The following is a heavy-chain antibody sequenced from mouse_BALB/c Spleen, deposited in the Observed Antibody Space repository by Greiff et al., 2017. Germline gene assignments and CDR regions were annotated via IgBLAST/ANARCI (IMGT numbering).Heavy chain of an antibody. CDR3: ARRRAYYGNYGYAMDY. D-gene: IGHD2-10*01. J-gene: IGHJ4*01. CDR1: GFSLTSYG. CDR2: IWSGGST. Sequence: VKLVESGPGLVQPSQSLSITCTVSGFSLTSYGVHWVRQSPGKGLEWLGVIWSGGSTDYNAAFISRLSISKDNSKSQVFFKMNSLQANDTAIYYCARRRAYYGNYGYAMDYWGQGTSVTVAS. V-gene: IGHV2-2*02.